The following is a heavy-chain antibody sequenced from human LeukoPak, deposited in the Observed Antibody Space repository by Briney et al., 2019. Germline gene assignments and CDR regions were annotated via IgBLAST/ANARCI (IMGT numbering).Heavy chain of an antibody. Sequence: PGRSLRLSCAASGFTFSSYAMHWVRQAPGKGLEWVAVISYDGSNKYYADSVKGRFTISRDNSKNTLYLQMNSLRAEDTAVYYCASYSSSWYASVYWGQGTLVTVSS. CDR3: ASYSSSWYASVY. D-gene: IGHD6-13*01. J-gene: IGHJ4*02. CDR1: GFTFSSYA. CDR2: ISYDGSNK. V-gene: IGHV3-30-3*01.